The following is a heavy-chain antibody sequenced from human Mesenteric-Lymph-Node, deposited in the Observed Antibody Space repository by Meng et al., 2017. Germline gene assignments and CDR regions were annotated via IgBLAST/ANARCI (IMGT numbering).Heavy chain of an antibody. CDR3: ARVGWRQWSFDL. Sequence: QVQRQEAGPGLLKPTQTLSLTCPVSGGSISSGDYYWSWIRQPPGKGLELIGHIYYSGSTSYNPSLKSRVTISVDTSNNQFSLKLSSVTAADTAVYYCARVGWRQWSFDLWGRGTLVTVSS. CDR2: IYYSGST. J-gene: IGHJ2*01. D-gene: IGHD5-18*01. V-gene: IGHV4-30-4*01. CDR1: GGSISSGDYY.